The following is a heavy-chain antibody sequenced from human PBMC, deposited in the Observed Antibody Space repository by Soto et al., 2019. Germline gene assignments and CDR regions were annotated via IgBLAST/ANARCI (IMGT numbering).Heavy chain of an antibody. Sequence: SETLSLTCTVSGGSISSSSYYWGWIRQPPGKGLEWIGSIYYSGSTYYNPSLKSRVTISVDTSKNQFSLRLSSVTAADTAVYYCAGPRSVLYPYMFDYWGQGTLVTVSS. D-gene: IGHD2-2*02. V-gene: IGHV4-39*01. CDR1: GGSISSSSYY. CDR2: IYYSGST. J-gene: IGHJ4*02. CDR3: AGPRSVLYPYMFDY.